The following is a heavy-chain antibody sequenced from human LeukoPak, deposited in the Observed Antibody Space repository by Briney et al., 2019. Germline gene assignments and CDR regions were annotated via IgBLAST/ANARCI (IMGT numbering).Heavy chain of an antibody. D-gene: IGHD6-13*01. CDR1: GYSISSGYY. V-gene: IGHV4-38-2*01. CDR2: IYHSGST. CDR3: ASSIKAAVLDY. Sequence: SETLSLTCAVSGYSISSGYYWGWIRQPPGKGLEWIGSIYHSGSTYYNPSLKSRVTISVDTSKNQFSLKLSSVTAADTAVYYCASSIKAAVLDYWGQGTLVTVSS. J-gene: IGHJ4*02.